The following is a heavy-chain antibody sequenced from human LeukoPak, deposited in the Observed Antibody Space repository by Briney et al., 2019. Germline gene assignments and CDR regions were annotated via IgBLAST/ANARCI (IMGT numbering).Heavy chain of an antibody. CDR3: ARVGYGDWFDP. Sequence: PSETLSLTCAVYGGSFSGYYWSWIRQPPGKGLEWIGEINHSGSTNYNPSLKSRVTISVDTSKNQFSLKLGSVTAADTAVYYCARVGYGDWFDPWGQGTLVTVSS. V-gene: IGHV4-34*01. CDR1: GGSFSGYY. J-gene: IGHJ5*02. CDR2: INHSGST. D-gene: IGHD4-17*01.